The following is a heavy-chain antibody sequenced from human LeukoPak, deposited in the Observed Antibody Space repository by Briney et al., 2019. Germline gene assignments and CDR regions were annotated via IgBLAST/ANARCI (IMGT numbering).Heavy chain of an antibody. D-gene: IGHD4-23*01. J-gene: IGHJ3*01. Sequence: ASVKVSCKASGYIFTNYDIYWVRQAPGQRLEWMGWIIVGKGNTRYSQKFQGRVIITGDTSASTAYMELSSLRSEDTAVYYCTRDVMVGTGIALDVWGQGTMVTVSS. CDR2: IIVGKGNT. CDR1: GYIFTNYD. CDR3: TRDVMVGTGIALDV. V-gene: IGHV1-3*01.